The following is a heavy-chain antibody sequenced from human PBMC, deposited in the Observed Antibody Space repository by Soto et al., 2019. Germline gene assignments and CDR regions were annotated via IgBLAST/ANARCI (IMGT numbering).Heavy chain of an antibody. Sequence: ASVHVSCKASRFTFSNYGLNWVRQAPLQVLELMGWVSANNGHTNYAQNLQGRVSMTTDTSTSTAYMELRGLTFDDTAVYYCARDIESVTAKHFFYYYAMDVWGQGNTVTVSS. D-gene: IGHD2-8*01. V-gene: IGHV1-18*01. CDR1: RFTFSNYG. J-gene: IGHJ6*02. CDR2: VSANNGHT. CDR3: ARDIESVTAKHFFYYYAMDV.